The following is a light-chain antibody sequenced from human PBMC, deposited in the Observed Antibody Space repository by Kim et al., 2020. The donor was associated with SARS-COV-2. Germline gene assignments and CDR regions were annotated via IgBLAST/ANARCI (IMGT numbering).Light chain of an antibody. CDR1: KLGDKY. CDR2: QDS. Sequence: YALTQPPSVSVSPGQTASITCSGDKLGDKYACWYQQKPGQSPVLVIYQDSKRPSGIPERFSGSNSGNTATLTISGTQAMDEADYYCQAWDSSTAWVFGG. V-gene: IGLV3-1*01. J-gene: IGLJ2*01. CDR3: QAWDSSTAWV.